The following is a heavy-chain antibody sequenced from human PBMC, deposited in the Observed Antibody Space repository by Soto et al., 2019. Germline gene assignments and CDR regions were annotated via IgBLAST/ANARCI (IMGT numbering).Heavy chain of an antibody. V-gene: IGHV4-59*01. CDR1: GGSTSGSY. CDR3: ARESLGGWLLY. J-gene: IGHJ4*02. D-gene: IGHD5-12*01. Sequence: SETLSLTCNVTGGSTSGSYWSWVRQSPGKGLEWIGYIHYSGTTTYSPSLRSRVTISLDPSESQFSLKLTSVTAADTAIYYCARESLGGWLLYWGRGSLVTVSS. CDR2: IHYSGTT.